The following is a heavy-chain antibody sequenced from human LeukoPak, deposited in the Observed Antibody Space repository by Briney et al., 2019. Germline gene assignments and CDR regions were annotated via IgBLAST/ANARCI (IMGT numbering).Heavy chain of an antibody. CDR3: ARVSPMVRGVTITWGDMDV. J-gene: IGHJ6*03. Sequence: SETLSLTCTVSGGSISSYYWSWIRQPPGKGLEWIGYINYSGTSNYSPSLRSRVTISVDTSRNQFSLNLSSVTAADTAVYYCARVSPMVRGVTITWGDMDVWGKGTTVIVSS. CDR1: GGSISSYY. CDR2: INYSGTS. D-gene: IGHD3-10*01. V-gene: IGHV4-59*01.